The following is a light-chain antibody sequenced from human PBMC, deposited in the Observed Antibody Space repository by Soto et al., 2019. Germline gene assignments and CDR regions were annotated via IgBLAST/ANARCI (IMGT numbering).Light chain of an antibody. CDR2: DAS. V-gene: IGKV3-11*01. J-gene: IGKJ3*01. Sequence: IVLTQSPATLSLSPGERATLSCRASQHIDVYLDWLQQKPGQSPRLLIFDASARATGTPTRFSGSGSGTDFTLTIRSLEPEDFAVYYCQQRGDWPLTFGPGTKVDI. CDR1: QHIDVY. CDR3: QQRGDWPLT.